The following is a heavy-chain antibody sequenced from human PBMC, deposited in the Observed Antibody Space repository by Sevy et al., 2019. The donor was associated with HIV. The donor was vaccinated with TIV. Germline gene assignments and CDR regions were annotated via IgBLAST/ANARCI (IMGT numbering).Heavy chain of an antibody. D-gene: IGHD2-8*01. CDR1: GFTFAKYS. CDR3: AREGCTQPHDY. CDR2: FSFGCGRI. J-gene: IGHJ4*02. Sequence: GGSLRLSCAASGFTFAKYSMSWVRLAPGKGLEWVSTFSFGCGRINYADSVKGRFTISRDDSTNTLFLQMNSLRAEDTTTYFCAREGCTQPHDYWGQATLVTVSS. V-gene: IGHV3-23*01.